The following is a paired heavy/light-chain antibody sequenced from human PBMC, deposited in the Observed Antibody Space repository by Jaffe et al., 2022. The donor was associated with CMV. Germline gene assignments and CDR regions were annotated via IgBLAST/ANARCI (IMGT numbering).Light chain of an antibody. CDR2: GIS. CDR3: QQYKERPYT. V-gene: IGKV3-15*01. J-gene: IGKJ2*01. Sequence: EIVMTQSPGTMSVSPGEGATLSCRASQSLYGNLAWYQQRPGQAPRLLIYGISTRATGIPAKFSGRVSGTEFTLTISSLQSEDFAVYYCQQYKERPYTFGQGTKVEI. CDR1: QSLYGN.
Heavy chain of an antibody. V-gene: IGHV4-4*02. CDR1: GGSISSSHW. CDR3: ARSRTALEYNMDV. D-gene: IGHD1-1*01. Sequence: VHLQESGPGLVKPSGTLSLTCDVSGGSISSSHWWNWVRQSPEKGLEWIGEMYHTGSSNYNPSLSSRATISIDKSKNQFSLDLTSVTAADTALYYCARSRTALEYNMDVWGKGTAVTVSS. CDR2: MYHTGSS. J-gene: IGHJ6*03.